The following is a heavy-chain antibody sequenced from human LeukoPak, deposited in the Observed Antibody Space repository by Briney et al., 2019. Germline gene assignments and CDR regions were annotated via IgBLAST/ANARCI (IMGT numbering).Heavy chain of an antibody. D-gene: IGHD6-6*01. V-gene: IGHV3-33*01. CDR3: ARDADLQGYSSSVFDY. J-gene: IGHJ4*02. CDR1: GFTFSSYG. CDR2: IWYDGSNK. Sequence: GGSPRLSCAASGFTFSSYGMHWVRQAPGKGLEWVAVIWYDGSNKYYADSVKGRFTISRDNSKNTLYLQMNSLRAEDTAVYYCARDADLQGYSSSVFDYWGQGTLVTVSS.